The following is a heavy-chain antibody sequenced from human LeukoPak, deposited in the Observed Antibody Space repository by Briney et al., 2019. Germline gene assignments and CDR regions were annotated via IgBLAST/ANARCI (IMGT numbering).Heavy chain of an antibody. CDR3: TTEPYQAPASYGMDV. Sequence: GGSLRLSCAASGFTFSNAWMSWVRQAPGKGLEWVGRIKSKTDGGTTDYAAPVKGRFTISRDDSKNTLYLQMNSLKTEDTAVYYCTTEPYQAPASYGMDVWGQGTTVTVSS. J-gene: IGHJ6*02. V-gene: IGHV3-15*01. D-gene: IGHD3-16*01. CDR1: GFTFSNAW. CDR2: IKSKTDGGTT.